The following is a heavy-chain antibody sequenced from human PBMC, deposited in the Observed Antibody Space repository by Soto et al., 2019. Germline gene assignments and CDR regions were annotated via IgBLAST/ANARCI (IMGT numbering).Heavy chain of an antibody. CDR2: IGGGGGGT. CDR3: AKDAPGSGRLSDS. CDR1: GFTFSIYA. Sequence: EVQLLESGGGLVHPGGSLRLSCAASGFTFSIYAMSWVRQAPGKGLAWVSTIGGGGGGTSYADFVRGRFTISRDNSKNTLYLEMNSLRDEDTAVYYCAKDAPGSGRLSDSWGLGTLVTVSS. D-gene: IGHD2-15*01. V-gene: IGHV3-23*01. J-gene: IGHJ4*02.